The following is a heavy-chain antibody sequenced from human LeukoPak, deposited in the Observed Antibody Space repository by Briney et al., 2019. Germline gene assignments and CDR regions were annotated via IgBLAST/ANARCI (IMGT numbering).Heavy chain of an antibody. D-gene: IGHD2-2*01. J-gene: IGHJ3*02. CDR1: GGTFSSYA. Sequence: GPSVKVSCKASGGTFSSYAISWVRQAPGQGLEWMGGIIPIFGTANYAQKFQGRVTITTDESTSTAYMELSSLRSEDTAVYYCARDRSRYCSSTSCARVAFDIWGQGTMVTVSS. V-gene: IGHV1-69*05. CDR3: ARDRSRYCSSTSCARVAFDI. CDR2: IIPIFGTA.